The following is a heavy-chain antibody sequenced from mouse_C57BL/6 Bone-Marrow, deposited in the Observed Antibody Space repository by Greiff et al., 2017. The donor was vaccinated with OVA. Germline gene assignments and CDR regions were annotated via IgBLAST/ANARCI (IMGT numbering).Heavy chain of an antibody. J-gene: IGHJ3*01. V-gene: IGHV1-9*01. D-gene: IGHD1-1*01. CDR1: GYTFTGYW. Sequence: QVQLQQSGAELMKPGASVKLSCKATGYTFTGYWIEWVKQRPGHGLEWIGEILPGSGSTNYNEKFKGKATFTADTSSNTAYMQLSSLTTEDSAIYYCARPGYGSSYRFAYWGQGTLVTVSA. CDR2: ILPGSGST. CDR3: ARPGYGSSYRFAY.